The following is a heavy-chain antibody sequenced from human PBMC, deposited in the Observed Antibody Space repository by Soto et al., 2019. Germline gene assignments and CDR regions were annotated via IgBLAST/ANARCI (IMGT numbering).Heavy chain of an antibody. CDR2: INAGNGNT. J-gene: IGHJ4*02. CDR3: ARSGSGWYMADY. Sequence: ASVKVSCKASGYTFTCYAMHWVRQAPGQRLEWMGWINAGNGNTKYSQKFQGRVTITRDTSASTAYMELSSLRSEDAAVYYCARSGSGWYMADYWGQGTLVTVSS. D-gene: IGHD6-19*01. V-gene: IGHV1-3*01. CDR1: GYTFTCYA.